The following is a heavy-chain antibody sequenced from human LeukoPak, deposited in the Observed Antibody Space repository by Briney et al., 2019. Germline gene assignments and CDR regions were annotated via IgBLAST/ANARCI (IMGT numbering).Heavy chain of an antibody. V-gene: IGHV3-7*01. CDR1: GFTFSNYW. Sequence: PGGSLRLSCAASGFTFSNYWMHWVRQAPGKGLVWVATIKHDGSEKYYVDSVKGRFTISRDNAKDSLYLQMNSLRAEDTAVYFCARDGTKAYCGGDCRAHDYWGQGTLVTVSS. CDR3: ARDGTKAYCGGDCRAHDY. J-gene: IGHJ4*02. D-gene: IGHD2-21*02. CDR2: IKHDGSEK.